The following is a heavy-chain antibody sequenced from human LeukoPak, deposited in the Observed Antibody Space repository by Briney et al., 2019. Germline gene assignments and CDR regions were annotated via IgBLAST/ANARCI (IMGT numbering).Heavy chain of an antibody. CDR3: ARVLRAASWRSYDY. V-gene: IGHV4-59*01. CDR2: IYYSGST. Sequence: SETLSLTCTVSGGSISSYYWSWIRQPPGKGLEWMGYIYYSGSTNYNPSLTSRVTISVDTSKNQFSLQLSSVTAADTAVYYCARVLRAASWRSYDYWGRGSLVTVSS. CDR1: GGSISSYY. D-gene: IGHD5-18*01. J-gene: IGHJ4*02.